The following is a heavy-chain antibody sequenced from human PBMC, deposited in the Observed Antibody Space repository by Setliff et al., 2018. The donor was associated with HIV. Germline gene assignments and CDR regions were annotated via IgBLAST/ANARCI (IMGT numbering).Heavy chain of an antibody. Sequence: SSETLSLTCGVYGGSFSDSYYTWIRQPPGKGLEWIGQISHSGTTTYNSSLKSRVTMSVDSSTNQFSLTLTSMTAPDTAVYYCARSQRLLGVQPPYWYFDLRGRGTPVTVSS. D-gene: IGHD3-16*01. CDR1: GGSFSDSY. CDR3: ARSQRLLGVQPPYWYFDL. CDR2: ISHSGTT. V-gene: IGHV4-34*01. J-gene: IGHJ2*01.